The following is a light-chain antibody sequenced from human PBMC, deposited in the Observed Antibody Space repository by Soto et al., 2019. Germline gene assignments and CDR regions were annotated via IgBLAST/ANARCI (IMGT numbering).Light chain of an antibody. CDR2: CAS. CDR1: QSVDTTF. Sequence: EIVLTQSPGSLSLSPGQRATLSCRASQSVDTTFFAWYQKKPGQAPRLLISCASKRATGIPDRFSGSGSGTDFTLIISRLEPEDFAGYYCQQYMSSVTFGQGTKVEIK. V-gene: IGKV3-20*01. J-gene: IGKJ1*01. CDR3: QQYMSSVT.